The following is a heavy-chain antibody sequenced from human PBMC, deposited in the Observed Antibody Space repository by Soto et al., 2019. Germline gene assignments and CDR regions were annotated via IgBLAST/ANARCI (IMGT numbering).Heavy chain of an antibody. V-gene: IGHV1-69*01. CDR1: GVTFSSET. CDR3: ATELGDNPASPFDS. J-gene: IGHJ4*02. Sequence: QVQLVQSGAEVKKPGSSVNVSCKASGVTFSSETISWVRQAPGQGLEWVGGIIPLFGTANYAQKFQGRVTITADESTSTLYIELSSLRSDDTAVYYFATELGDNPASPFDSWGQGTLVAVSS. D-gene: IGHD2-21*01. CDR2: IIPLFGTA.